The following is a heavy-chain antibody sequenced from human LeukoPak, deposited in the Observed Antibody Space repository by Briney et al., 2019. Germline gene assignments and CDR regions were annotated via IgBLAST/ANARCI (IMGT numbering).Heavy chain of an antibody. D-gene: IGHD5-24*01. J-gene: IGHJ4*02. V-gene: IGHV1-46*01. CDR2: INPSGGST. CDR3: ARDERLQWIFDY. CDR1: GYTFTSYY. Sequence: ASVNVSCKASGYTFTSYYMHWVRQAPGQGLEWMGIINPSGGSTSYAQKFQGRVTMTRDTSTSTVYMELSSLRSEDTTVYYCARDERLQWIFDYWGQGTLVTVSS.